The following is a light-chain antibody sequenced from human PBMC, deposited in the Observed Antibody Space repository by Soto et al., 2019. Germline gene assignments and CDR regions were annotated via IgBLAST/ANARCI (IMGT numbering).Light chain of an antibody. CDR1: ESISSW. CDR3: QQYNGYSWT. J-gene: IGKJ1*01. CDR2: KAS. Sequence: DIQMTQSPSTLSASVGDRVTITCRASESISSWLAWYQRKPGKAPKLLIYKASRLEIGVPSRFSGSGSGTEFTLTINSLQPDDFATYYCQQYNGYSWTFGQGTKVEI. V-gene: IGKV1-5*03.